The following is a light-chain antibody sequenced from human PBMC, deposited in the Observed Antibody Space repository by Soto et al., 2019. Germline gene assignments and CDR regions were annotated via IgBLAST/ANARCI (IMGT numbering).Light chain of an antibody. CDR2: AAS. Sequence: AIQMTQSPSYLSASVGDRVTITCRASQGIRNDLGWYQQKPGKAPKLLIYAASSLESGVPSRFSGSGAGTDFTLTISSLQPEDFATYYCLQDYNYPYTFGQGTKLEIK. V-gene: IGKV1-6*01. CDR1: QGIRND. J-gene: IGKJ2*01. CDR3: LQDYNYPYT.